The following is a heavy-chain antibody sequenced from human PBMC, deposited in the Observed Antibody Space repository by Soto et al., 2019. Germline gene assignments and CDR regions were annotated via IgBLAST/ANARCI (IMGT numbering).Heavy chain of an antibody. D-gene: IGHD3-3*01. V-gene: IGHV4-38-2*01. CDR2: IYHSGST. Sequence: SETLSLTCAVSGYSISSGYYWGWIRQPPGKGLEWIGSIYHSGSTYYNPSLKSRVTISVDTSKNQFSLKLSSVTAADTAVYYWARGVEGDYDLWRGVGELYYYYGMDVWGQGTTVTVSS. CDR3: ARGVEGDYDLWRGVGELYYYYGMDV. J-gene: IGHJ6*02. CDR1: GYSISSGYY.